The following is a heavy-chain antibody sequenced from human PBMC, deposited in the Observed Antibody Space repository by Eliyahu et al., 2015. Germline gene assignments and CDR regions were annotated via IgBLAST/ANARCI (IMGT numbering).Heavy chain of an antibody. V-gene: IGHV4-31*02. CDR2: ISYSGNT. CDR3: ARLGCSXTSCYHLNAFHI. D-gene: IGHD2-2*01. Sequence: HPGRGLEWIAYISYSGNTYNNPSLKSRITISVDTSQNQFSLKLISVTAADTAVYYCARLGCSXTSCYHLNAFHIWGXXTMVTVSS. J-gene: IGHJ3*02.